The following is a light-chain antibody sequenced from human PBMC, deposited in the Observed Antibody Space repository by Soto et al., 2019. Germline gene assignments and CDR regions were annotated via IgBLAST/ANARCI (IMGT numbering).Light chain of an antibody. CDR1: SGSIASNY. Sequence: NFMLTQPHSVSESPGKTVTISCTRSSGSIASNYVQWYQQRPGSAPTTVIYEDNQRPSGVPDRFSGSIDSSSNSASLTISGLKTEDEAYSYGQSYDSSNHGAVLGGGTPLTVL. J-gene: IGLJ7*01. V-gene: IGLV6-57*04. CDR3: QSYDSSNHGAV. CDR2: EDN.